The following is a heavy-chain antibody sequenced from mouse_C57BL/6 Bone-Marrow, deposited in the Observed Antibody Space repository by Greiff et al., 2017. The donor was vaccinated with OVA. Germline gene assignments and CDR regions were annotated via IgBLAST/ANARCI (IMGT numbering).Heavy chain of an antibody. CDR2: INPNNGGT. V-gene: IGHV1-26*01. J-gene: IGHJ2*01. D-gene: IGHD2-4*01. CDR1: GYTFTDYY. CDR3: ANDFLFDY. Sequence: EVQLQQSGPELVKPGASVKISCKASGYTFTDYYMNWVKQSHGKSLEWIGDINPNNGGTSYNQKFKGKATLTVDKSSSTAYMELRSLTSEDSAVYYCANDFLFDYWGQGTTLTVSS.